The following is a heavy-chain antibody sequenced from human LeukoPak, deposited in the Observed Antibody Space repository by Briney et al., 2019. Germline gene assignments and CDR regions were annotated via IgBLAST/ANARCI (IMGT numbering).Heavy chain of an antibody. Sequence: SETLSLTCAVYGGSFSGYYWSWIRHPPGKGLEWIGEINHSGSTNYNPSLKSRVTISVDTSKNQFSLKLSSVTAADTAVYYCARGGSVRWSLYGDYPSRYYDAFDIWGQGTMVTVSS. J-gene: IGHJ3*02. CDR2: INHSGST. CDR3: ARGGSVRWSLYGDYPSRYYDAFDI. D-gene: IGHD4-17*01. V-gene: IGHV4-34*01. CDR1: GGSFSGYY.